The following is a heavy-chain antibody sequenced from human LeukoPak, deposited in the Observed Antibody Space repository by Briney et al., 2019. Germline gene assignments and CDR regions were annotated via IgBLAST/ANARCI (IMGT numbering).Heavy chain of an antibody. CDR2: IYYSGST. CDR3: ARELLERGLY. V-gene: IGHV4-39*02. Sequence: SETLSLTCTVSGGSISSSSYYWGWIRQPPGTGLEWIGSIYYSGSTYYNPSLKSRVTISVDTSKNQFSLKLSSVTAADTAVYYCARELLERGLYWGQGTPVTVSS. J-gene: IGHJ4*02. CDR1: GGSISSSSYY.